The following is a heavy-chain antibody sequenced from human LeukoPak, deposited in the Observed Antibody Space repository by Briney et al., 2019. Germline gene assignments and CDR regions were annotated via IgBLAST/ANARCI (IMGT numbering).Heavy chain of an antibody. Sequence: PGTSLRLSCAASGFTFNNYGMHWVRQAPGKGLEWVAVISHDGSNKHYADSVKGRFTISRDNSKNTLYLQMDSLRVEDTAVYYCARDPSFVGLAVAADYWGQGTLVTVSS. D-gene: IGHD2-15*01. CDR2: ISHDGSNK. CDR3: ARDPSFVGLAVAADY. J-gene: IGHJ4*02. CDR1: GFTFNNYG. V-gene: IGHV3-30*03.